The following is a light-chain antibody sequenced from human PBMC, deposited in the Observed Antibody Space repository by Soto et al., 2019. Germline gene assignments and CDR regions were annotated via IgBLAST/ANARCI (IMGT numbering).Light chain of an antibody. V-gene: IGKV1-5*01. J-gene: IGKJ4*01. Sequence: IQGTPSASTLSASLTDRAAITGRAVQSVTARLDWYQQKPGKAPKLLIYDASILERGVPSRFSGSGSGTEFTLTISSLQPDDFATYYCQQYNSLPLTFGQGTQVEIK. CDR2: DAS. CDR3: QQYNSLPLT. CDR1: QSVTAR.